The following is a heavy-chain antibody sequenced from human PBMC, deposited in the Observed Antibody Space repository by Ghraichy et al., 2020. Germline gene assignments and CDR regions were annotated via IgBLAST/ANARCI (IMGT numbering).Heavy chain of an antibody. J-gene: IGHJ4*02. CDR2: SYYSETA. V-gene: IGHV4-59*01. CDR3: ARASYSGTSAEY. D-gene: IGHD1-26*01. Sequence: SETLSLTFTVSGDSINYYYWTWIRQPPGKGLEWIGYSYYSETANYNPSLKSRVTISVDMSKNQFSLSVTSVTAADTAVYYCARASYSGTSAEYWGQGTLVTVSS. CDR1: GDSINYYY.